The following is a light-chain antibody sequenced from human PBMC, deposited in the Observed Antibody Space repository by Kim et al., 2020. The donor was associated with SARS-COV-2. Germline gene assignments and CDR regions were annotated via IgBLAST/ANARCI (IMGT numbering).Light chain of an antibody. V-gene: IGLV3-1*01. Sequence: SVSTGQTASITCSGDKLGDKYACWYQQKSGQSPVLVIFQDSKRPSGIPERFSGSNSGNTATLTISGTQAMDEADYYCQAWDSSTGVFGTGTKVTVL. CDR2: QDS. CDR1: KLGDKY. CDR3: QAWDSSTGV. J-gene: IGLJ1*01.